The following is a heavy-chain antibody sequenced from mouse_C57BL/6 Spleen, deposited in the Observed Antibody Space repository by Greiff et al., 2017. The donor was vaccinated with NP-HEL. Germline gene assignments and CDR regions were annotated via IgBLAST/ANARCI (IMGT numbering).Heavy chain of an antibody. Sequence: EVKVEESGAELVRPGASVKLSCTASGFNIKDDYMHWVKQRPEQGLEWIGWIDPENGDTEYASKFQGKATITADTSSNTAYLQLSSLTSEDTAVYYCTLNYYGSSYGNYFDYWGQGTTLTVSS. CDR3: TLNYYGSSYGNYFDY. V-gene: IGHV14-4*01. J-gene: IGHJ2*01. CDR1: GFNIKDDY. CDR2: IDPENGDT. D-gene: IGHD1-1*01.